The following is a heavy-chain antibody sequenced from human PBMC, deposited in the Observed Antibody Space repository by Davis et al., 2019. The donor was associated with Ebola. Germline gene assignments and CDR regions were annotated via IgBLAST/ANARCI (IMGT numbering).Heavy chain of an antibody. CDR2: INHSGST. J-gene: IGHJ4*02. CDR3: ARMVQGGIDY. D-gene: IGHD3-10*01. V-gene: IGHV4-34*01. Sequence: MPGGSLRLSCAAYGGSFSGYNWSWIRQPPGKGLEWIGEINHSGSTNYNPSLKSRVTISVDTSKNQFSLKLSSVTAADTAVYYCARMVQGGIDYWGQGTLVTVSS. CDR1: GGSFSGYN.